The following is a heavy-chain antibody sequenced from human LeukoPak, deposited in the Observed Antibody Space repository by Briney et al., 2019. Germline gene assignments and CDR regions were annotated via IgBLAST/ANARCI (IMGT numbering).Heavy chain of an antibody. V-gene: IGHV4-38-2*02. CDR3: ARTYYYGSGSPIDY. J-gene: IGHJ4*02. CDR2: IYHSGST. CDR1: GYSISSGYY. D-gene: IGHD3-10*01. Sequence: SETLSLTCTVSGYSISSGYYWGWIRQPPGKGLEWIGSIYHSGSTYYNPSLKSRVTISVDTSKNQFSLKLSSVTAADTAVYYCARTYYYGSGSPIDYWGQGTLVTVSS.